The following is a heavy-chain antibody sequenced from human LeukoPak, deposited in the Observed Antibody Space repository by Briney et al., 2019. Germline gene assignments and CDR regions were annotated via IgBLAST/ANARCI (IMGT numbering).Heavy chain of an antibody. V-gene: IGHV3-74*01. CDR3: ARESGFCTGPHCFRPKDY. Sequence: GGSLRLSCAASGFTFSGYWMHWVRQVPGKGLVWVSRINTDGSSTTYADSVKGRFTISRDNAKNTLYLQMNSLRAEDTAVYYCARESGFCTGPHCFRPKDYWGQGASVTVSS. D-gene: IGHD2-8*02. CDR2: INTDGSST. CDR1: GFTFSGYW. J-gene: IGHJ4*02.